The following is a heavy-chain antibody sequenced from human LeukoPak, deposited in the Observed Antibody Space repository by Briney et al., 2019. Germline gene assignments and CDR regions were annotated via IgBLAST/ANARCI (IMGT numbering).Heavy chain of an antibody. D-gene: IGHD3-10*01. CDR3: ARTYYYGSGSYYNVFFGRYDAFDI. Sequence: GGSLRLSCAASGFTFSSYGMHWVRQAPGKGLEWVANIKQDGSEKYYVDSVKGRFTISRDNAKNSLYLQMNSLRAEDTAVYYCARTYYYGSGSYYNVFFGRYDAFDIWGQGTMVTVSS. CDR1: GFTFSSYG. V-gene: IGHV3-7*01. CDR2: IKQDGSEK. J-gene: IGHJ3*02.